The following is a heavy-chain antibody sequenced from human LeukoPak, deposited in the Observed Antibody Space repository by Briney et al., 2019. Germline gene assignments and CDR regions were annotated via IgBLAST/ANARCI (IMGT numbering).Heavy chain of an antibody. Sequence: SVKVSCKASGGTFSSYAISWVRQAPGQGLEWMGGIIPIFGTANYAQKFQGRVTITADESTSTAYMELSSLRSEDTAVYYCARKAGTRGGSAFDIWGQGTMVTVSS. CDR2: IIPIFGTA. CDR3: ARKAGTRGGSAFDI. V-gene: IGHV1-69*13. CDR1: GGTFSSYA. J-gene: IGHJ3*02. D-gene: IGHD3-10*01.